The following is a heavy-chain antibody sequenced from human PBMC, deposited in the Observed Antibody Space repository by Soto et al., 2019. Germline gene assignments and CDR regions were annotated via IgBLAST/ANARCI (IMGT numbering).Heavy chain of an antibody. Sequence: QVQLVQSGAEVKKPGASVKVSCKASGYTFTSYGISWVRQAPGQGLEWMGWISAYNGNKNYAQKSQGRVTMTTDTSTSTAYMELRRLRSDDTAVYYCARDRDTMVRGVIMGYWGQGTLVTVSS. CDR1: GYTFTSYG. J-gene: IGHJ4*02. D-gene: IGHD3-10*01. CDR3: ARDRDTMVRGVIMGY. CDR2: ISAYNGNK. V-gene: IGHV1-18*01.